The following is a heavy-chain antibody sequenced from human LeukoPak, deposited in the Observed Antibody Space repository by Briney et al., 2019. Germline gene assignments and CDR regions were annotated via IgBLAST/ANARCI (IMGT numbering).Heavy chain of an antibody. CDR2: ISSSGSTI. D-gene: IGHD3-3*01. Sequence: PGGSLRLSCAASGFTFSDYFMTWIRQAPGKGLEWVSYISSSGSTIYYADSVKGRFTISRDNAKNSLYLQMNSLRAEDTAVYYCAKEILYDFWSGYYGDYYYMDVWGKGTTVTVSS. CDR1: GFTFSDYF. V-gene: IGHV3-11*04. J-gene: IGHJ6*03. CDR3: AKEILYDFWSGYYGDYYYMDV.